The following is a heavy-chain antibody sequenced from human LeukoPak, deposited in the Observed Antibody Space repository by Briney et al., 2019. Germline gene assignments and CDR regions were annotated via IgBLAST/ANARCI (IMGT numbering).Heavy chain of an antibody. D-gene: IGHD2-2*01. CDR2: ISGSGGST. CDR1: GFTFSSYS. V-gene: IGHV3-23*01. Sequence: PGGSLRLSCAASGFTFSSYSMNWVRQAPGKGLEWVSSISGSGGSTYYADSVKGRITISRDNSKNMLYLQMYSLRAEDTAVYYCGKGGAPADMTYYYMDVWGKGTTVTISS. J-gene: IGHJ6*03. CDR3: GKGGAPADMTYYYMDV.